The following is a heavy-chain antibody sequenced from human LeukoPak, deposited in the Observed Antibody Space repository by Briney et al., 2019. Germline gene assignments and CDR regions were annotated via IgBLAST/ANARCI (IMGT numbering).Heavy chain of an antibody. CDR1: GFSLSRYW. CDR2: INSDGSST. J-gene: IGHJ4*02. Sequence: PGGSLRLSCTASGFSLSRYWMHWVRQAPGKGLVWVSRINSDGSSTNYADSVKGRFTISRDNAKNTLFLEVNSLRAEDTAVYYCATGDGDSRYYFDSWGQGTQVTVSS. CDR3: ATGDGDSRYYFDS. V-gene: IGHV3-74*01. D-gene: IGHD4-17*01.